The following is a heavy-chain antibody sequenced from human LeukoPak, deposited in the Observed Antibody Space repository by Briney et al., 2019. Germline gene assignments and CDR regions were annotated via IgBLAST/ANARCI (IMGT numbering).Heavy chain of an antibody. CDR3: ARVPYYFAA. CDR2: IKPDGSER. J-gene: IGHJ4*02. CDR1: GFSMSVYW. V-gene: IGHV3-7*01. Sequence: PGGSLRLSCEASGFSMSVYWMSWVRQAPGKGLEWVGNIKPDGSERNYVDSVKGRFTVSRDNAKDPLYLQMSSLRAEDTAVYYCARVPYYFAAWGQGTLVTVSS.